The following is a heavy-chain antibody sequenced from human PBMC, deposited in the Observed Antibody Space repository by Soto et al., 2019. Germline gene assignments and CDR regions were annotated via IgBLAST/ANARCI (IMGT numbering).Heavy chain of an antibody. Sequence: QVQLQQSGPGLVKPSQTLSLTCAISGDSVSSNNAAWNWIRQSPSRGLEWLGRTYYRSKWYYNYSLPVKSPITVDTDTSKTQLARQLDSVTSEDTAVYYCAMVRTYDYDRGGYPKPVDPGGQGTLVTVSS. V-gene: IGHV6-1*01. CDR2: TYYRSKWYY. J-gene: IGHJ5*02. CDR3: AMVRTYDYDRGGYPKPVDP. D-gene: IGHD3-22*01. CDR1: GDSVSSNNAA.